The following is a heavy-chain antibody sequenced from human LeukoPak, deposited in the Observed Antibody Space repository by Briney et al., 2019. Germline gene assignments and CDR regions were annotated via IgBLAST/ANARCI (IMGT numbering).Heavy chain of an antibody. J-gene: IGHJ4*02. V-gene: IGHV4-34*01. CDR3: ARDGSISGWYSD. Sequence: SETLSPACAVYGGSFSGYYWSWIRQPPGKGLEWIGEINHSGSTNYNPSLKSRVTISVDTSKNQFSLKLRSVTAADTAVYYCARDGSISGWYSDWGQGTQVTVSS. CDR2: INHSGST. D-gene: IGHD6-19*01. CDR1: GGSFSGYY.